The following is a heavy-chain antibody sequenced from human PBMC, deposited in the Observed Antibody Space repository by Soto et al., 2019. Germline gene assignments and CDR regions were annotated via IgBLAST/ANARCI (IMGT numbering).Heavy chain of an antibody. CDR2: ISYDGSNK. CDR3: ARGAGRGAAAGIILDY. D-gene: IGHD6-13*01. CDR1: GFTFSSYA. J-gene: IGHJ4*02. Sequence: PGGSLRLSCAASGFTFSSYAMHWVRQAPGKGLEWVAVISYDGSNKYYADSVKGRFTISRDNSKNTLYLQMNSLRAEDTAVYYCARGAGRGAAAGIILDYWGQGTLVTVSS. V-gene: IGHV3-30-3*01.